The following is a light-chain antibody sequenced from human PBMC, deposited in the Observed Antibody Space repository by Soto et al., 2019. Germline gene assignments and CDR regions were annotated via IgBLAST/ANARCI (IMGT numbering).Light chain of an antibody. CDR1: QDIRSY. CDR2: AAS. V-gene: IGKV1-9*01. CDR3: QQLNSYPSIS. J-gene: IGKJ5*01. Sequence: IPLTQSPSALSASVRDRVTITCRASQDIRSYLAWYQQKPGKAPKLLIYAASTLQSGVPSRFSGSGSGTDFTLTISSLQPEDFATYYCQQLNSYPSISFGQGTRLEI.